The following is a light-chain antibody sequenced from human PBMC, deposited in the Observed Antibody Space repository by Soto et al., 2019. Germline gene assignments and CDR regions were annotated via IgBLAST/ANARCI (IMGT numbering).Light chain of an antibody. Sequence: DIQMTQSPSSLSASVGDKVTITCRASQGISNYLAWYQQKPGKVPTLLIYSASTLQSGVPSRFSGSGSGTAFNITISSLQPEVVATYYCQRYDSAARTFGQGTKVEIK. CDR1: QGISNY. CDR3: QRYDSAART. V-gene: IGKV1-27*01. J-gene: IGKJ1*01. CDR2: SAS.